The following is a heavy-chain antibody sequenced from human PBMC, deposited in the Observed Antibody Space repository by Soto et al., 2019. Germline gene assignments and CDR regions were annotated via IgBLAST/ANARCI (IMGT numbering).Heavy chain of an antibody. CDR3: ARDKDRQQIGRNSYYGMDV. CDR2: IIPIFPTP. D-gene: IGHD1-1*01. CDR1: GGTFGNSA. Sequence: QVQLVQSGAEVKKPGSSVTVSCKASGGTFGNSAISWVRQAPGQGLEWMGGIIPIFPTPDYAQKFQGRITMTAEESTTTAYMEMTSLTSEDTALNNFARDKDRQQIGRNSYYGMDVWGQGTTVTV. J-gene: IGHJ6*02. V-gene: IGHV1-69*12.